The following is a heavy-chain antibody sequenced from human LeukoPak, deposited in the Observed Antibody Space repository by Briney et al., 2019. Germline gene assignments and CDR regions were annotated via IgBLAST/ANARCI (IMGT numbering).Heavy chain of an antibody. Sequence: GRSLRLSCTASAFTFSSYWIHWVRQAPGKGLEWVSGISWSSGIIGYADSVKGRFTISRDNAKNSLDLQMESLRAEDTAVYYCAKDTGSPADAITMEDNAFDIWGQGTMVTVSS. V-gene: IGHV3-9*01. J-gene: IGHJ3*02. CDR2: ISWSSGII. CDR1: AFTFSSYW. CDR3: AKDTGSPADAITMEDNAFDI. D-gene: IGHD3-3*01.